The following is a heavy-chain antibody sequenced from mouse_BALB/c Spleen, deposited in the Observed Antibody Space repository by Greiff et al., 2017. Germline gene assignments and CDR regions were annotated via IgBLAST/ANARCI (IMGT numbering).Heavy chain of an antibody. J-gene: IGHJ3*01. D-gene: IGHD2-4*01. CDR1: GYTFTSYW. Sequence: QVQLQQSGAELAKPGASVKMSCKASGYTFTSYWMHWVKQRPGQGLEWIGYINPSTGYTEYNQKFKDKATLTADKSSSTAYMQLSSLTSEDSAVYYCARGIDYQFADWGQGTLVTVSA. V-gene: IGHV1-7*01. CDR3: ARGIDYQFAD. CDR2: INPSTGYT.